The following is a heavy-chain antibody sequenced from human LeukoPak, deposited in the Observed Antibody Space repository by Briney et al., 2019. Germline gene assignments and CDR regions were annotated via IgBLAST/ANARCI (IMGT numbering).Heavy chain of an antibody. CDR2: IIPIFGTA. Sequence: SVKVSCKASGGTFSSYAISWVRQAPGQGLEWMGGIIPIFGTANYAQKFQGRVTITADESTSTAYMELSSLRSEDTAVYYCARVEYGDYVLAHWGQGTLVTVSS. D-gene: IGHD4-17*01. V-gene: IGHV1-69*01. J-gene: IGHJ4*02. CDR3: ARVEYGDYVLAH. CDR1: GGTFSSYA.